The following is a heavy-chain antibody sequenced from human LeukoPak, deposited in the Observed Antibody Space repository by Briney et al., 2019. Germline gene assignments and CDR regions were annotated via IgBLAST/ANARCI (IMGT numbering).Heavy chain of an antibody. Sequence: SETLSLTCTVSGGSISSYYWSWIRQPPGKGLEWIGYIYYSGSTNYNPSLKSRVTISVDKSKNQFSLKLSSVTAADTAVYYCARDLWQNDYFGYWGQGTLVTVSS. D-gene: IGHD1-1*01. J-gene: IGHJ4*02. CDR3: ARDLWQNDYFGY. V-gene: IGHV4-59*12. CDR1: GGSISSYY. CDR2: IYYSGST.